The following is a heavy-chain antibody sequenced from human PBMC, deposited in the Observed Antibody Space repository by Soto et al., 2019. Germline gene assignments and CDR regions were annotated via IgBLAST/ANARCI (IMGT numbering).Heavy chain of an antibody. J-gene: IGHJ5*02. CDR3: ARVSTIIVLVTAIPGWFDP. V-gene: IGHV4-31*03. Sequence: VQLQESGPGLVRPSQTLSLTCTVSGDSIRSDGYYWSWIRQHPGKGLEWIGHISYRGTTYYNPSLKSRVRMSVDTSKNQFSLNLRSVTAADSAVYYCARVSTIIVLVTAIPGWFDPWGQGSLVTVSS. CDR1: GDSIRSDGYY. CDR2: ISYRGTT. D-gene: IGHD2-21*02.